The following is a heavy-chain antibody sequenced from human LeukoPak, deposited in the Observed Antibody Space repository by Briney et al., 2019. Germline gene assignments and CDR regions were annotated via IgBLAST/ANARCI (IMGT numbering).Heavy chain of an antibody. J-gene: IGHJ5*02. V-gene: IGHV4-4*09. CDR2: IYTSGST. CDR1: GGSISSYY. CDR3: ARHQRYSSNLNWFDP. D-gene: IGHD6-13*01. Sequence: SETLSLTCTVSGGSISSYYWSWIRQPPGKGLEWIGYIYTSGSTNYNPTLKSRVTISVDTSKSQFSLKLSSVTAADTAVYYCARHQRYSSNLNWFDPWGQGTLVTVSS.